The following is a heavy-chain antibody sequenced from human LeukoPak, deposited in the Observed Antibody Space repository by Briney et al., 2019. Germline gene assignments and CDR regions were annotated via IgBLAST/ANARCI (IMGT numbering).Heavy chain of an antibody. J-gene: IGHJ4*02. CDR2: IDTNTGNP. CDR1: GCTFSSNA. D-gene: IGHD3-22*01. V-gene: IGHV7-4-1*02. Sequence: ASVKVSCKASGCTFSSNAINWVRQAPGQGLEWMGWIDTNTGNPTYAQGFTGQFVFSLDTSVSTAYLQISSLKAEDTAEYFCARGYDSSGYFCDWGQGTLVTVSS. CDR3: ARGYDSSGYFCD.